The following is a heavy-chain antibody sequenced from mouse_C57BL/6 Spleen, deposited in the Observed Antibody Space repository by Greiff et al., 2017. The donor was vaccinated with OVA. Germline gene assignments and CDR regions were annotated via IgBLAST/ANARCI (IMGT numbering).Heavy chain of an antibody. V-gene: IGHV1-19*01. CDR1: GYTFTDYY. Sequence: VQLQQSGPVLVKPGASVKMSCKASGYTFTDYYMNWVKQSHGKSLEWIGVINPYNGGTSYNQKFKGKATLTVDKSSSTAYMELISLTSEDSAVYYCARGGYDGYYVFAYWGQGTLVTVSA. J-gene: IGHJ3*01. D-gene: IGHD2-3*01. CDR2: INPYNGGT. CDR3: ARGGYDGYYVFAY.